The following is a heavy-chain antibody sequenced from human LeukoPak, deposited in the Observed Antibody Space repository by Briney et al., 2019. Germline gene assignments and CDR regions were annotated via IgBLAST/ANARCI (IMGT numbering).Heavy chain of an antibody. CDR1: GGSISSYH. CDR2: IYTSGST. D-gene: IGHD3-10*01. V-gene: IGHV4-4*07. Sequence: SETLSPTCTVSGGSISSYHWSWIRQPAGKGLEWIGRIYTSGSTNYNPSLKSRVTMSVDTSKNQFSLKMSSVTAADTAVYYCARGPHYYGAGSLDYWGQGTLVTVSS. CDR3: ARGPHYYGAGSLDY. J-gene: IGHJ4*02.